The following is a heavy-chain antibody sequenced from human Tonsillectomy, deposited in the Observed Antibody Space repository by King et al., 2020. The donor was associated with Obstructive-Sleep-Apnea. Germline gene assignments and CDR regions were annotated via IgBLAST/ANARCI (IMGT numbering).Heavy chain of an antibody. Sequence: VQLVESGAEVKKPGESLKISCEGSGYNFASYWIGWVRQMPGKGLEWMGIIYPGDSDTRYSPSFRGQVTIPADKSISTAYLQWSSLKASDTAMYYCARARYCSGGSCYSDYWGQGTLVTVSS. V-gene: IGHV5-51*01. D-gene: IGHD2-15*01. J-gene: IGHJ4*02. CDR2: IYPGDSDT. CDR3: ARARYCSGGSCYSDY. CDR1: GYNFASYW.